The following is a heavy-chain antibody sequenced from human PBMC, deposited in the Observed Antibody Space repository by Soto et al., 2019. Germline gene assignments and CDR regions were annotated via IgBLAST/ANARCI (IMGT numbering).Heavy chain of an antibody. CDR3: AGSLSGPNGYYYYGMYF. Sequence: GASVKVSCKASGYTFTSYAMHWVRQAPGQRLEWMGWINAGNGNTKYSQKFQGRVTITRDTSASTAYMELSSLRSEDTAVYYCAGSLSGPNGYYYYGMYFWGKGTTVPVSS. CDR2: INAGNGNT. CDR1: GYTFTSYA. J-gene: IGHJ6*04. V-gene: IGHV1-3*01. D-gene: IGHD2-8*01.